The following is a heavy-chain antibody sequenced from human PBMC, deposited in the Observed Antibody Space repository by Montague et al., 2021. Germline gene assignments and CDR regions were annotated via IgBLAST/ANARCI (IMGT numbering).Heavy chain of an antibody. D-gene: IGHD1-1*01. CDR2: FSYSGRT. CDR3: ARDTTTDGFDI. J-gene: IGHJ3*02. Sequence: SETLSLTCTVSGGSISNCIWTWIRQPPAKGLELIWFFSYSGRTNFNPSLKSRVTISLDTSKDQFSLYLSSVTAADTAVYYCARDTTTDGFDIWGQGTMVTVSS. V-gene: IGHV4-59*13. CDR1: GGSISNCI.